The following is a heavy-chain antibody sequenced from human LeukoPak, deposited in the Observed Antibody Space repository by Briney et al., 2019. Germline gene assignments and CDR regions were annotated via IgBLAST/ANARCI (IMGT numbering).Heavy chain of an antibody. CDR2: INPSGGTT. J-gene: IGHJ3*02. V-gene: IGHV1-46*01. Sequence: ASVKVSCKASGYTLTRNNMHWVRQAPGQGLEWMGIINPSGGTTSYAQKFQGRVTMSRDTSTSTVYMELSSLRSEDTAVYYCARDSGYTSGWYGGRDAFDIWGRGTMVTVSS. CDR3: ARDSGYTSGWYGGRDAFDI. D-gene: IGHD6-19*01. CDR1: GYTLTRNN.